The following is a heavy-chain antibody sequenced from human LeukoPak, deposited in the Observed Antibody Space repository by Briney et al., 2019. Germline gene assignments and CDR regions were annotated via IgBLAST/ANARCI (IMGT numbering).Heavy chain of an antibody. CDR2: IIPIFGTA. J-gene: IGHJ5*02. CDR3: ARDKNRDYGDYWFDP. CDR1: GYTFTSYP. V-gene: IGHV1-69*13. D-gene: IGHD4-17*01. Sequence: SVKVSCKPSGYTFTSYPLNWVRQAPGQGLEWMGGIIPIFGTANYAQKFQGRVTITADESTSTAYMELSSLRSEDTAVYCCARDKNRDYGDYWFDPWGQGTLVTVSS.